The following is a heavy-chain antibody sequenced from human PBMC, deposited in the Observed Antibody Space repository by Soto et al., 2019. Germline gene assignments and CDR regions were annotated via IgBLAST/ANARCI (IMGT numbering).Heavy chain of an antibody. CDR2: IYHRGST. V-gene: IGHV4-38-2*02. J-gene: IGHJ6*02. Sequence: SETLSLTCAVSGYPISSVYYWGWIRQPPGKGLEWIGSIYHRGSTYYNPSLKSRVPISVDTSTNQFSLKLSSVTAADTAVYYCARDDYISYYYYYGMDVWGQWTTVTVSS. D-gene: IGHD4-4*01. CDR3: ARDDYISYYYYYGMDV. CDR1: GYPISSVYY.